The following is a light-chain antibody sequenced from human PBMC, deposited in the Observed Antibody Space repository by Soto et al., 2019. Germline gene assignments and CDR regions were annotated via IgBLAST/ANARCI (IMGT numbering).Light chain of an antibody. CDR3: QHYSTWLWT. Sequence: EIVLTQSPGTLSLSPGERATLSCRASQSVSSSYLAWYQQKPGQAPRPLIYGASSRATGIPDRFSGSGSGTDFTLTISRLEPEDFAVYYCQHYSTWLWTFGQGTKVEIK. V-gene: IGKV3-20*01. CDR2: GAS. J-gene: IGKJ1*01. CDR1: QSVSSSY.